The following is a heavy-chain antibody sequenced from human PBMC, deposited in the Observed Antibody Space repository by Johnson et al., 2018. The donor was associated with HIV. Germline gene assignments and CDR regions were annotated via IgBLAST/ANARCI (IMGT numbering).Heavy chain of an antibody. D-gene: IGHD1-14*01. CDR2: IKSKTDGGTT. CDR1: GFTFSNAW. J-gene: IGHJ3*02. Sequence: VQLVESGGGSVKPGGSLRLSCAASGFTFSNAWMSWVRQAPGKGLEWVGRIKSKTDGGTTEYAASVQGRFTISRDDSKSIAYLQMNSLKTEDTAVYYCTRAEWHDAFDIWGQGTMLTVSS. V-gene: IGHV3-15*01. CDR3: TRAEWHDAFDI.